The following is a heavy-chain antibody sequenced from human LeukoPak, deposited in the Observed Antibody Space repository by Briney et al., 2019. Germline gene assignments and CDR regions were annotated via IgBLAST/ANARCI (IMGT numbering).Heavy chain of an antibody. CDR3: AKDSPSMVRGVITYYFDY. Sequence: GGSLRLSCAASGFTFSSYAMSWVRQAPGKGLEWVSSISGSSSYIYYADSVKGRLTISRDNSKNTLYLQMNSLRAEDTAVYYCAKDSPSMVRGVITYYFDYWGQGTLVTVSS. CDR1: GFTFSSYA. J-gene: IGHJ4*02. D-gene: IGHD3-10*01. CDR2: ISGSSSYI. V-gene: IGHV3-23*01.